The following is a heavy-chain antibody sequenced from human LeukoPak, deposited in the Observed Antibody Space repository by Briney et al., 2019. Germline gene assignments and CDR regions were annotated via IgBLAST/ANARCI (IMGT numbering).Heavy chain of an antibody. J-gene: IGHJ4*02. CDR2: IYYSGST. CDR3: ARDNRELWSLFDY. V-gene: IGHV4-59*01. Sequence: SETLSLTCTVSGGSISSYYWSWIRQPPGKGLEWGGYIYYSGSTNYNPSLKSRVTISVVTSKNQFSLKLSSVTAADTAVYYCARDNRELWSLFDYWGQGTLVTVSS. D-gene: IGHD5-18*01. CDR1: GGSISSYY.